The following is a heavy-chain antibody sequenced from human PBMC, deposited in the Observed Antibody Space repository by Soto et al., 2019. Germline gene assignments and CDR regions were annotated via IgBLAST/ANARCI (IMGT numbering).Heavy chain of an antibody. CDR3: AKDIVGGWFDP. J-gene: IGHJ5*02. CDR2: ISYDGSNK. CDR1: GFTFSSYG. D-gene: IGHD3-10*01. V-gene: IGHV3-30*18. Sequence: GGSLILSCAASGFTFSSYGMHWVRQAPGKGLEWVAVISYDGSNKYYADSVKGRFTISRDNSKNTLYLQMNSLRAEDTAVYYCAKDIVGGWFDPWGQGTLVTVSS.